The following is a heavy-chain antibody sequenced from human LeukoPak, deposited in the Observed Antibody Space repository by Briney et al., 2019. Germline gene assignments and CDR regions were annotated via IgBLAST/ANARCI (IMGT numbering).Heavy chain of an antibody. D-gene: IGHD3-16*01. V-gene: IGHV1-2*06. CDR3: ARDGGDNWFDP. J-gene: IGHJ5*02. Sequence: ASVKVSCKASGYTFTSSGVSWVRQAPGQGLEWMGRINPNSGGTNYAQKFQGRVTTTRDTSISTAYMELSRLRSDDTAVYYCARDGGDNWFDPWGQGTLVTVSS. CDR1: GYTFTSSG. CDR2: INPNSGGT.